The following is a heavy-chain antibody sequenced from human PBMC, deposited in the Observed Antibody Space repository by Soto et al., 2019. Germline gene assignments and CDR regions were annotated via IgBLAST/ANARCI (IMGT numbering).Heavy chain of an antibody. CDR1: GFSPSTSGVG. J-gene: IGHJ4*02. D-gene: IGHD6-19*01. CDR3: AHLALYSSGWYYFAY. V-gene: IGHV2-5*01. CDR2: IYWNDDK. Sequence: SVPTVVNPTQTLTLTCTFSGFSPSTSGVGVGWIRQPPGKALEWLALIYWNDDKRYSPSLKSRLTITKDTSKNQVVLTMTNMDPVDTATYYCAHLALYSSGWYYFAYWGEGTPVTVS.